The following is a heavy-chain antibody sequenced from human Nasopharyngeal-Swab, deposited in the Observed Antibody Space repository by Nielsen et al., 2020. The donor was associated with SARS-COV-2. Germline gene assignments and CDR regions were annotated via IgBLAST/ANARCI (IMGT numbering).Heavy chain of an antibody. J-gene: IGHJ6*03. D-gene: IGHD3-10*01. Sequence: SETLSPTCTASGGSISTSSYYWGWIRQPTGKGREWIGSIYYIGSTYYNPSLKSRVTISVATSKNQFSLKLSSVTAADTAVYYCARERGRGGIWNYYYYYMDVWGKGTTVTVSS. V-gene: IGHV4-39*07. CDR3: ARERGRGGIWNYYYYYMDV. CDR1: GGSISTSSYY. CDR2: IYYIGST.